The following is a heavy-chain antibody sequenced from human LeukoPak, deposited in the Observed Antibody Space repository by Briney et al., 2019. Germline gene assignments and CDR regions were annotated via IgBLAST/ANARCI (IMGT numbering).Heavy chain of an antibody. D-gene: IGHD6-13*01. J-gene: IGHJ3*02. CDR3: AKGYSSSWYYAFDI. CDR2: IEPDGSEE. CDR1: GFNFNIYW. V-gene: IGHV3-7*03. Sequence: HAGGSLRLSCAASGFNFNIYWMSWVRQAPGKGLEWVANIEPDGSEEQYGDSVKGRFTISRDNAKNSLYLQMNSLRAEDTALYYCAKGYSSSWYYAFDIWGQGTMVTVSS.